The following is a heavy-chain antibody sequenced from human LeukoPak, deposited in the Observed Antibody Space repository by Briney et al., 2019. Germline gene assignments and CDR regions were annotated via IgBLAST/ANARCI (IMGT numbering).Heavy chain of an antibody. Sequence: SEALSLTCTVSGGSISSYHWSWIRQPPGKGLEWIGYMHYSGYTSYMPSLKSRVTISVDTSKNQLPLKLNSVTAADTAVYFCARDAGTGWYFDLWGRGTLVTVSS. CDR2: MHYSGYT. V-gene: IGHV4-59*01. D-gene: IGHD3/OR15-3a*01. J-gene: IGHJ2*01. CDR3: ARDAGTGWYFDL. CDR1: GGSISSYH.